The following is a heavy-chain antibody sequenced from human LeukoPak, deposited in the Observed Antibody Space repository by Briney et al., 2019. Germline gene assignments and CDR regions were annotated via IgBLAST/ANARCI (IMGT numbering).Heavy chain of an antibody. CDR1: GGSISSYY. CDR3: ARTTSSSWYNQYNY. D-gene: IGHD6-13*01. J-gene: IGHJ4*02. V-gene: IGHV4-34*01. CDR2: INHSGST. Sequence: PSETLSLTCTVSGGSISSYYWSWIRQPPGKGLEWIGEINHSGSTNYNPSLESRVTISVDTSKNQFSLKLSSVTAADTAVYYCARTTSSSWYNQYNYWGQGTLVTVSS.